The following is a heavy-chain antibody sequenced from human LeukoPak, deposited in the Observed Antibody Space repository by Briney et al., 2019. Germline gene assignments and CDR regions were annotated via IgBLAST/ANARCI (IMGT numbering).Heavy chain of an antibody. D-gene: IGHD1-26*01. J-gene: IGHJ4*02. CDR2: INHSGST. V-gene: IGHV4-34*01. CDR1: GGSFSGYY. CDR3: ARGSSKKYFDY. Sequence: SETLSLTCAVYGGSFSGYYWSWIRQPPGKGLEWIGEINHSGSTNYNPSLKSRATISVDTSKNQFSLKLSSVTAADTAAYYCARGSSKKYFDYWGQGTLVTVSS.